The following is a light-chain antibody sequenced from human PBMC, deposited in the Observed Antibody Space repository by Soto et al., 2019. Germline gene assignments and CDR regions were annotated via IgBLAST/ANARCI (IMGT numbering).Light chain of an antibody. CDR1: SSNIGAGYD. CDR3: QSHDSSLHASV. Sequence: QSLLTQPPSVSGAPGQRVTISCPGSSSNIGAGYDVHWYLQLPGTAPKLLIYGNTNRPSGVPDRFSGSKSGSSASLAITGLQAEDEADYYCQSHDSSLHASVFGTGTKVTVL. V-gene: IGLV1-40*01. J-gene: IGLJ1*01. CDR2: GNT.